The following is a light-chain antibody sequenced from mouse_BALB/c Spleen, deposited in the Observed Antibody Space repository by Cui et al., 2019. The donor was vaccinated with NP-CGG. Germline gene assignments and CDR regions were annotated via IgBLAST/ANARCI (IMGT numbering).Light chain of an antibody. V-gene: IGLV1*01. CDR1: TGAVIISNY. J-gene: IGLJ1*01. CDR2: GTN. CDR3: ALWYSNHWV. Sequence: QAVLPQESALTTSPGETVTLTCRSSTGAVIISNYANWVQEKPDHLFTGLIGGTNNRAPGVPARFSGSLIGDKAALIITGAQTEDEAIYFCALWYSNHWVFGGGTKLTVL.